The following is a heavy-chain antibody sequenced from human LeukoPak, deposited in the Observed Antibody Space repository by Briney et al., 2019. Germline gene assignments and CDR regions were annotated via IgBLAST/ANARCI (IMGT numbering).Heavy chain of an antibody. Sequence: SETLSLTCAVSGYSISSGYYWGWIRQPPGKGLEWIGSIYHSGSTYYNPSLKSRVTISVDTSKNQFSLKLSSVTAADTAVYYCARDLRGKFMVRGVIDYWGQGTLVTVSS. CDR1: GYSISSGYY. V-gene: IGHV4-38-2*02. D-gene: IGHD3-10*01. J-gene: IGHJ4*02. CDR2: IYHSGST. CDR3: ARDLRGKFMVRGVIDY.